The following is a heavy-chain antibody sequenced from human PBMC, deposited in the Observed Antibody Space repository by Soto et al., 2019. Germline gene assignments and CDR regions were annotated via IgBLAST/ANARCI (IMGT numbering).Heavy chain of an antibody. CDR3: ARRDSSGFDAFDI. J-gene: IGHJ3*02. CDR1: GGSISSSSYY. D-gene: IGHD3-22*01. V-gene: IGHV4-39*01. Sequence: QLQLQESGPGLVKPSETLSLTCTVSGGSISSSSYYWGWIRQPPGKGLEWIGSIYYSGSTYYNPSLKSRVTISVDTSKNQSSLKLSSVTAADTAVYYCARRDSSGFDAFDIWGQGTMVTVSS. CDR2: IYYSGST.